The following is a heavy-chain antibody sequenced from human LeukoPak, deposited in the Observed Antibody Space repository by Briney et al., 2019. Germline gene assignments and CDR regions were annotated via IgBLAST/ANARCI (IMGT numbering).Heavy chain of an antibody. Sequence: GGSLRLSCAASGFTFTPYAMSWVRQAPGKGLQWVAALSGSGASKYYADSVKGRFTISRDNSKNTVYLQMNSLRAEDTAVYYCAKNHCNTDPYSDYWGRGTLVTVSS. CDR2: LSGSGASK. CDR3: AKNHCNTDPYSDY. J-gene: IGHJ4*02. D-gene: IGHD1-1*01. CDR1: GFTFTPYA. V-gene: IGHV3-23*01.